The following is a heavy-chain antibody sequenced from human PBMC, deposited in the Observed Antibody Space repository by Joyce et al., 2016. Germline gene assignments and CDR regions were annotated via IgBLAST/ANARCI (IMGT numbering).Heavy chain of an antibody. CDR3: ARSFFYCSGGSCFSGEWFDP. CDR1: GGSISSSTYY. V-gene: IGHV4-39*07. J-gene: IGHJ5*02. Sequence: QLQLQESGPGLVKPSETLSLSCTVSGGSISSSTYYWGWIRRPPRKGLEWIGSGYYSGSTYYNPAKNQFSLKLTSVTAADTAVYYCARSFFYCSGGSCFSGEWFDPWGQGTLVTVSS. CDR2: GYYSGST. D-gene: IGHD2-15*01.